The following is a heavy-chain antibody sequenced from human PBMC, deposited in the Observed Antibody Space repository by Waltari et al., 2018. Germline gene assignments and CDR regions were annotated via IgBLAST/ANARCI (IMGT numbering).Heavy chain of an antibody. D-gene: IGHD3-16*01. J-gene: IGHJ4*02. V-gene: IGHV4-61*09. Sequence: QVQLQESGPGLVKPSQTLSLTCTVSGGSISSGSYYWSWIRQPAGKGLEWIGYIYTRGRTNHNPSLKSRVTISVDTSKNQFALKLSSVTAADTAVDYCARANPLSYGYYFDYWGQGTLVTVSS. CDR2: IYTRGRT. CDR3: ARANPLSYGYYFDY. CDR1: GGSISSGSYY.